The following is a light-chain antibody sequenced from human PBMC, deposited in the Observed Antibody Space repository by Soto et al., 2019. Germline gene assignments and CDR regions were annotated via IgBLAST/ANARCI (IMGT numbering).Light chain of an antibody. CDR3: QQTNSLPVT. Sequence: DLQLTQSPSSVSASVGDRVTITCRASQGISSWLAWYQQRPGKAPKLLISAASTLHSGVPSRFSGSGSGTDFTLTITSLQPEDFATYFCQQTNSLPVTFGQGTRLEI. V-gene: IGKV1-12*01. J-gene: IGKJ5*01. CDR2: AAS. CDR1: QGISSW.